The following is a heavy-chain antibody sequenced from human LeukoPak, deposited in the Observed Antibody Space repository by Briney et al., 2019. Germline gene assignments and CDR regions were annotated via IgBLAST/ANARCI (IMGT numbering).Heavy chain of an antibody. D-gene: IGHD6-13*01. CDR3: ARESHKYSNNWYGAFDI. J-gene: IGHJ3*02. CDR1: GFTFSSYS. Sequence: GGSLRLSCAASGFTFSSYSMNWVRQGPGKGLEWVSSISSSSSYIYYADPVKGRFTISRDNAKNSLYLQMNSLRAEDTAVYYCARESHKYSNNWYGAFDIWGQGTMVTVSS. CDR2: ISSSSSYI. V-gene: IGHV3-21*01.